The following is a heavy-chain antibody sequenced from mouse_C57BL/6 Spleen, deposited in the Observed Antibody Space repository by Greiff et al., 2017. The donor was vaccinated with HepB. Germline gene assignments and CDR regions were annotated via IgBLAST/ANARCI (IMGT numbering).Heavy chain of an antibody. J-gene: IGHJ2*01. CDR2: IYPGDGDT. D-gene: IGHD2-5*01. CDR3: ARSGYSNFFDY. CDR1: GYAFSSSW. Sequence: QVQLKPSGPELVKPGASVKISCKASGYAFSSSWMNWVKPRPGKGLEWIGRIYPGDGDTNYNGKFKGKATMTADKSSSTAYIQLSSLTSEDSAVYFFARSGYSNFFDYWGQGTTLTVSS. V-gene: IGHV1-82*01.